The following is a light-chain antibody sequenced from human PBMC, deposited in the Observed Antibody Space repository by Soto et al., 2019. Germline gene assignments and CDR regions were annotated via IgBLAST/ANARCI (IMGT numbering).Light chain of an antibody. J-gene: IGLJ3*02. CDR2: EGS. V-gene: IGLV2-23*01. CDR1: SSDVGNYNL. CDR3: CSYAGSSTWV. Sequence: QSALTQPASVSGSPGQSITISCTGTSSDVGNYNLVSWYQQHPGEAPKLMIYEGSERPSGVSNRFSGSKSGNTASLTISGRQAEDEADYYCCSYAGSSTWVFGGGTKVTVL.